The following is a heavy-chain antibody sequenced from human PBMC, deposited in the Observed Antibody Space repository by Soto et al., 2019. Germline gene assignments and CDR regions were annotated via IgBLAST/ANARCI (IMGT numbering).Heavy chain of an antibody. V-gene: IGHV3-11*03. CDR2: ISSSSSYT. CDR1: GFTFSDYY. Sequence: GGSLRLSCTASGFTFSDYYMSWIRQAPGKGLEWVSYISSSSSYTNYADSEKGRFTISRDNAKNSLYLQMNSLRAEDTAVYYCARFTVVTRWDFDYWGQGTLVTVSS. CDR3: ARFTVVTRWDFDY. J-gene: IGHJ4*02. D-gene: IGHD3-22*01.